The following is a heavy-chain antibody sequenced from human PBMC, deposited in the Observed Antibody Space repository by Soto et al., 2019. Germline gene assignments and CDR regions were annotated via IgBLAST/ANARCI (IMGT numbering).Heavy chain of an antibody. J-gene: IGHJ4*02. V-gene: IGHV3-15*07. CDR3: TTSGNPNIVDH. CDR2: IRSRSGTT. CDR1: GFSFSKAW. Sequence: EVQLVESGGGLVKPGGSLRLSCAASGFSFSKAWMNWVRQAPGKGLEWVGRIRSRSGTTDYAAPVKGRFTISRDDSKYTLYLQMHSLKVEDTAVYFCTTSGNPNIVDHWGQGTLVIVSS.